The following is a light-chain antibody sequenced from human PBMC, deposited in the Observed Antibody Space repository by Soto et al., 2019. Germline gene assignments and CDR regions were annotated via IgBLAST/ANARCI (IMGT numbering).Light chain of an antibody. CDR2: GAS. J-gene: IGKJ4*01. V-gene: IGKV3-15*01. Sequence: EIVMTQSPATLSVSPGERATLSCRASQSVSSNLAWYQHKPCQAPRLLIYGASTRATGIPARFSGSGSRTAFTLTISSLQSEDFAVYCCQQYNDWPLTFGGGTKVEIK. CDR3: QQYNDWPLT. CDR1: QSVSSN.